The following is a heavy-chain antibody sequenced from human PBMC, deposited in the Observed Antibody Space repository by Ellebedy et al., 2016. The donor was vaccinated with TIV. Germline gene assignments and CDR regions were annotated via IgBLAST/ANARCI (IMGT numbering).Heavy chain of an antibody. V-gene: IGHV3-66*01. CDR3: ARDPPASGTRTWG. CDR2: IFSGGGT. Sequence: GESLKISXAASGITVGNNYMNWIRQAPGKGLEWISLIFSGGGTNYADSVKGRFTISRDNSKNTLYLQMDNLRAEDTAMYYCARDPPASGTRTWGWGQGTLVTVSS. D-gene: IGHD7-27*01. CDR1: GITVGNNY. J-gene: IGHJ4*02.